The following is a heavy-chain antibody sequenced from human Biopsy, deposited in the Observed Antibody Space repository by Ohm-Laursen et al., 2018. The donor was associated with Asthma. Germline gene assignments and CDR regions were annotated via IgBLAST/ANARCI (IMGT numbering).Heavy chain of an antibody. Sequence: SLRLSCAASGFTFRSYAMHWVRQAPGKGLEWVAVGGSYYDGGLKYYADSVNGRFTVSRDDSKNTLYLQMNSLRPDDTAVYYCARDRMPPIIPDPYYYHGIDVWGQGTTVTVSS. CDR2: GGSYYDGGLK. D-gene: IGHD2-21*01. CDR1: GFTFRSYA. V-gene: IGHV3-30-3*01. J-gene: IGHJ6*02. CDR3: ARDRMPPIIPDPYYYHGIDV.